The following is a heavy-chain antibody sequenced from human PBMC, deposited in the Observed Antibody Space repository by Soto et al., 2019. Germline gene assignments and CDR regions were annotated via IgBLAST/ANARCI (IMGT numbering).Heavy chain of an antibody. D-gene: IGHD2-21*02. V-gene: IGHV1-3*01. CDR2: INADNGDT. J-gene: IGHJ4*02. Sequence: ASVKVSCKASGYTFTTYAIHWVRQAPGQSPEWMGWINADNGDTKYSQKFQGRVTITRDTSASTAYMALSSLRSDDTAVYYCCVTVIDEYDHWSQGTQVTVSS. CDR3: CVTVIDEYDH. CDR1: GYTFTTYA.